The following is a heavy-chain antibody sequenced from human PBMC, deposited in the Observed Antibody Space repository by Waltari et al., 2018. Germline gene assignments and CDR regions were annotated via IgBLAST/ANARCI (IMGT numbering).Heavy chain of an antibody. J-gene: IGHJ4*02. CDR1: GYTFSHQH. CDR2: IITNRGGT. CDR3: VRENWYYDY. Sequence: QVQLVQSGAEVNMPGASAKVSCKASGYTFSHQHVHWVRQAPGQGLQWMGRIITNRGGTDYAQEFQGRVTMTRDTSISTVYMELSSVRSDDTAVYYCVRENWYYDYWGQGTQVTVSS. D-gene: IGHD1-1*01. V-gene: IGHV1-2*06.